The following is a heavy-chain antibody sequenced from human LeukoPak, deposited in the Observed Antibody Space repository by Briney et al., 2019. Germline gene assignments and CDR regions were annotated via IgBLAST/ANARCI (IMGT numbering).Heavy chain of an antibody. CDR2: INTNTGNP. J-gene: IGHJ5*02. CDR1: GYTFTSYA. V-gene: IGHV7-4-1*02. CDR3: ARDRVRSSGYYYRVWFDP. D-gene: IGHD3-22*01. Sequence: ASVKVSCKASGYTFTSYAMSWVRQAPGQGLEWMGWINTNTGNPTYAQGFTGRFVFPLDTSVSTAYLQISSLKAEDTAVYYCARDRVRSSGYYYRVWFDPWGQGTLVTVSS.